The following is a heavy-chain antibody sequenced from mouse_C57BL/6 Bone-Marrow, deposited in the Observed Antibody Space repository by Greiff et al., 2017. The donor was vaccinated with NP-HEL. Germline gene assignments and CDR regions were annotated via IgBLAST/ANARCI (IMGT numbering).Heavy chain of an antibody. CDR3: ARDSGYAFDY. V-gene: IGHV1-53*01. J-gene: IGHJ2*01. CDR2: INPNNGGT. CDR1: GYTFTSYW. D-gene: IGHD3-2*02. Sequence: ASGYTFTSYWMHWLKQRPGQGLEWIGNINPNNGGTNDNEKFKTKATLTVDKSSSTACMQLSSLTSEDSAVYYCARDSGYAFDYWGQGTTLTVSS.